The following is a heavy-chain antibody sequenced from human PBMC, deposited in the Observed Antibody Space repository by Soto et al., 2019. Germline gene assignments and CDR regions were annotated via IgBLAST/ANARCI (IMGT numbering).Heavy chain of an antibody. J-gene: IGHJ4*02. CDR1: GYTFTSYY. V-gene: IGHV1-46*01. CDR2: INPGGGST. Sequence: QVQLVQSGAEVKKPGASVKVSCKASGYTFTSYYMHWVRQAPGQGLEWMGIINPGGGSTTYAQKFQGRVTMTRDTSTSTVYMELSSLRSEDTAVYYCARVSGSYLPFDYWGQGILVTVSS. D-gene: IGHD1-26*01. CDR3: ARVSGSYLPFDY.